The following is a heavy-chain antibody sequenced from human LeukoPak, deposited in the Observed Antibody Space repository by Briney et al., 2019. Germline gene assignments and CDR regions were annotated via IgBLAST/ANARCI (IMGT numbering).Heavy chain of an antibody. Sequence: PSETLSLTCTVSGGSISSSSYYWGWIRQPPGKGLEWIGSIYYSGSTYYNPSLKSRVTISVDTSKNQFSLKLSSVTAADTAVYYCARDRGSGWYSGSWFDPWGQGTLVTVSS. J-gene: IGHJ5*02. CDR1: GGSISSSSYY. CDR2: IYYSGST. V-gene: IGHV4-39*07. CDR3: ARDRGSGWYSGSWFDP. D-gene: IGHD6-19*01.